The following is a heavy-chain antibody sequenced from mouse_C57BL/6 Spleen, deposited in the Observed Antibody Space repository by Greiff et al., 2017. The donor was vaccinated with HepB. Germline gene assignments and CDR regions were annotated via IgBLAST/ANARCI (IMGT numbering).Heavy chain of an antibody. CDR1: GYTFTSYT. V-gene: IGHV1-4*01. CDR3: ARDGPFDY. J-gene: IGHJ2*01. Sequence: QVQLQESGAELARPGASVKMSCKASGYTFTSYTMHWVKQRPGQGLEWIGYINPSRGYTKYNQKFKDKATLTADKSSSTAYMQLSSLTSEYSAVYYCARDGPFDYWGQGTTLTVSS. CDR2: INPSRGYT. D-gene: IGHD2-3*01.